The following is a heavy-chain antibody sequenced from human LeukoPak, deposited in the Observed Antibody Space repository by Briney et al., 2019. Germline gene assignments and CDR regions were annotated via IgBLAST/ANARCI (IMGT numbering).Heavy chain of an antibody. Sequence: PGGSLRLSCAASGFTFDDYAMHWVRQAPGKGLEWVSGISWNSGSIGYADSVKGRFTISRDNAKNSLYLQMNSLRAEDTALYYCAKARWYQGSSFDYWGQGTLVTVSS. J-gene: IGHJ4*02. D-gene: IGHD4-23*01. CDR3: AKARWYQGSSFDY. V-gene: IGHV3-9*01. CDR1: GFTFDDYA. CDR2: ISWNSGSI.